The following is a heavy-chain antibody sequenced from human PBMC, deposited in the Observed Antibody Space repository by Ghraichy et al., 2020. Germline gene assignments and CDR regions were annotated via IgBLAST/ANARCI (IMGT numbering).Heavy chain of an antibody. V-gene: IGHV3-48*02. J-gene: IGHJ4*02. CDR1: GFTFSSYS. CDR2: IRSDASII. CDR3: AREAGYFDY. Sequence: GSLRLSCAASGFTFSSYSMNWVRQAPGKGLEWVSFIRSDASIIYYADSVKGRFTISRDNAKNSLYLQMNSLRDEDTAVYYCAREAGYFDYWGQGTLVTVSS.